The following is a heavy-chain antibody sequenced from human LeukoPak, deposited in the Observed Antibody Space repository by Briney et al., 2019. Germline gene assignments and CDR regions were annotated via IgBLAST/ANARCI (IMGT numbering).Heavy chain of an antibody. CDR3: ARGGWRGIAAAGTRYYYYYGMDV. Sequence: ASVKVSCKASGYTFTSYGISWVRQAPGQGLEWMGWINPNSGDTNYAQKLQGRVTMTKDTSISIAYMELGRLRSEDTAVYYCARGGWRGIAAAGTRYYYYYGMDVWGQGTTVTVSS. D-gene: IGHD6-13*01. CDR2: INPNSGDT. J-gene: IGHJ6*02. V-gene: IGHV1-2*02. CDR1: GYTFTSYG.